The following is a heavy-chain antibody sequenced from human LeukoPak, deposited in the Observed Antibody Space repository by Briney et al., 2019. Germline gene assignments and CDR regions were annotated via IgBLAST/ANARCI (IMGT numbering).Heavy chain of an antibody. CDR2: IIPILGIA. D-gene: IGHD2-2*01. CDR1: GGTFSSYA. CDR3: ARYCSSTSCYYYFDY. J-gene: IGHJ4*02. Sequence: ASVKVSCKASGGTFSSYAISWVRQAPGHGLEWMGRIIPILGIANYAQKFQGRVTITADKSTSTAYMELSSLRSEDTAVYYCARYCSSTSCYYYFDYWGQGTLVTVSS. V-gene: IGHV1-69*04.